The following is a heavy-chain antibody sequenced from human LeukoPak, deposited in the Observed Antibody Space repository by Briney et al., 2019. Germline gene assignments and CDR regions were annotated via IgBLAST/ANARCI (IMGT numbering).Heavy chain of an antibody. CDR1: GGSISSYY. CDR3: ARARVVVNRYNWFDP. CDR2: IYYSGST. Sequence: SETLSLTCTVSGGSISSYYWSWIRQPPGKGLEWIGYIYYSGSTNYNPSLKSRVTISVDTSKNQFSLKLSSVTAADTAVYYCARARVVVNRYNWFDPWGQGTLVTVSS. D-gene: IGHD3-22*01. V-gene: IGHV4-59*01. J-gene: IGHJ5*02.